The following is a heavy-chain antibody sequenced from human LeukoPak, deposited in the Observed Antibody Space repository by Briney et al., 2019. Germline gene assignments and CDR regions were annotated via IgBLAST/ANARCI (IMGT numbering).Heavy chain of an antibody. D-gene: IGHD2-21*02. CDR3: ARRVAYCGGDCYHFDY. J-gene: IGHJ4*02. CDR2: IYYSGST. V-gene: IGHV4-39*01. CDR1: GVSISSSSYY. Sequence: KPSATLSLTCTVSGVSISSSSYYWGWIRQPPGKGLAWIWSIYYSGSTYYNPSLKSRVTISVDTSKNQFSLKLSSVTAADTAVYYCARRVAYCGGDCYHFDYWGQGTLVTVSS.